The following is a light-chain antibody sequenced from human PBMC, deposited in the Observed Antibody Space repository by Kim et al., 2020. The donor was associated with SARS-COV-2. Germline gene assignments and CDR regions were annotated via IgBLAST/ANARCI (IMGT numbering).Light chain of an antibody. J-gene: IGLJ1*01. CDR1: SSDVGVYNY. Sequence: GRSITFPCTGTSSDVGVYNYVSWYQQNPGKAPKLMIYDVSNRPSGVSNRFSGSKSGNTASLTISGLQAEDEADYYCSSYTSSSTYVFGTGTKVTVL. V-gene: IGLV2-14*03. CDR2: DVS. CDR3: SSYTSSSTYV.